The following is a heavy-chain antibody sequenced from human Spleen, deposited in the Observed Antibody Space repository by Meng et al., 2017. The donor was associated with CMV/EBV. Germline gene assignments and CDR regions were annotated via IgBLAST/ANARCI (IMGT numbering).Heavy chain of an antibody. J-gene: IGHJ4*02. CDR2: IYSGGSST. Sequence: AASGFTFSSYAMSWVRQAPGKGLEWVSVIYSGGSSTYYADSVKGRFTISRDNSKNTLYLQMNSLRAEDTAVYYCATRGPTGTTWFDYWGQGTLVTVSS. CDR1: GFTFSSYA. CDR3: ATRGPTGTTWFDY. D-gene: IGHD1-7*01. V-gene: IGHV3-23*03.